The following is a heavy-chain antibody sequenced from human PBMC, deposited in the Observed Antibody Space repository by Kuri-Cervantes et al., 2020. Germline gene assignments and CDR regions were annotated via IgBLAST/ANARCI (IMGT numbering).Heavy chain of an antibody. CDR3: ARWGRYSYGITFIDY. J-gene: IGHJ4*02. V-gene: IGHV1-8*02. Sequence: ASVKVSCKASGYTFTSYDINWVRQATGQGLEWMGWRNPNSGNTGYAQKFQGRVTMTRNTSISKAYMELSSLRSEDTAVYYCARWGRYSYGITFIDYWGQGTLVTVSS. D-gene: IGHD5-18*01. CDR2: RNPNSGNT. CDR1: GYTFTSYD.